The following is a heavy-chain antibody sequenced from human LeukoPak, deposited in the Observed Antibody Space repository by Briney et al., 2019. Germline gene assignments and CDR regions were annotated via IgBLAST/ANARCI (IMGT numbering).Heavy chain of an antibody. Sequence: GGSLRLSCAASGITFNSYTMNCVRAAPGKRLEWVSSICSSSSYIYYAASVKGRFTISRDNAKNSLYLQMNRLRAEDTAVYYCARERQLERLAFGKEGSAFDYWGQGTLVTVSS. V-gene: IGHV3-21*01. CDR3: ARERQLERLAFGKEGSAFDY. CDR2: ICSSSSYI. D-gene: IGHD1-1*01. CDR1: GITFNSYT. J-gene: IGHJ4*02.